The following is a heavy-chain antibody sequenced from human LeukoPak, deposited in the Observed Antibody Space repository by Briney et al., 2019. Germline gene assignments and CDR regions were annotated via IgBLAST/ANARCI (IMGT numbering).Heavy chain of an antibody. CDR3: ARQVTSCSSTGCYHFDY. J-gene: IGHJ4*02. V-gene: IGHV4-39*01. CDR1: GGSISSSSYY. Sequence: SETLSLTCTVSGGSISSSSYYWGWIRQPPGKGLEWIGSIYYSGSTYYNPSLKSRVTISVDTSKNQFSLKLSSVTAADTAVYYCARQVTSCSSTGCYHFDYWGQGTLVTVSS. CDR2: IYYSGST. D-gene: IGHD2-2*01.